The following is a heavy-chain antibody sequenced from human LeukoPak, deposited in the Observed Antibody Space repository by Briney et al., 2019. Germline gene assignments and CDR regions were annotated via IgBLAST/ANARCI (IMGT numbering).Heavy chain of an antibody. Sequence: GGSLRLSCAASGFTFSTYWMSWVRQAPGKGLEWVANIKQDGSEKYYVDSVKGRFTISRDNAKSSLYLQMNSLRAEDTAVYYCARVNYDSSGYYFDYWGQGTLVTVSS. J-gene: IGHJ4*02. CDR3: ARVNYDSSGYYFDY. CDR1: GFTFSTYW. V-gene: IGHV3-7*01. D-gene: IGHD3-22*01. CDR2: IKQDGSEK.